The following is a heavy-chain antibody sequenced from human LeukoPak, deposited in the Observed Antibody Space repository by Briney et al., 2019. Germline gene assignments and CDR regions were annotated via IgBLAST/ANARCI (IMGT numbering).Heavy chain of an antibody. V-gene: IGHV3-30*02. CDR2: IRYDGNNK. CDR1: GFTFSNYG. D-gene: IGHD1-14*01. CDR3: VKDNPLDY. Sequence: GGTLRLSCGASGFTFSNYGMLWVRQAPGKGLERVAFIRYDGNNKLYADSMKGRFTISRDNSNNTLYLHINSLRAEDTAVYYCVKDNPLDYWGQGTLVIVSS. J-gene: IGHJ4*02.